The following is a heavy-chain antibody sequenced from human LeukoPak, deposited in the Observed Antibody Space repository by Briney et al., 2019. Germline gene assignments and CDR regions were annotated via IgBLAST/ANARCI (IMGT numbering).Heavy chain of an antibody. D-gene: IGHD2-2*02. V-gene: IGHV1-2*02. Sequence: ASVKVSCKASGYSFTGYYMHWVRQAPGQGLEWMGWINPNSGGTNYAQKFQGRVTMTRDTSISTAYMELSRLRSDDTAVYYCARDLRVYCSSTSCYRLDYWGQGTLVTVSS. CDR1: GYSFTGYY. CDR2: INPNSGGT. J-gene: IGHJ4*02. CDR3: ARDLRVYCSSTSCYRLDY.